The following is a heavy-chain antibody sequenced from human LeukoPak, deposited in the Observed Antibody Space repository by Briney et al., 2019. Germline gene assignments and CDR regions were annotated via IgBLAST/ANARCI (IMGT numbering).Heavy chain of an antibody. Sequence: GESLKISCKASGYSFTDSWIGWVRQMPGKGLEWMAIIYPSDSDIKYSPSFQGQVSISADKSISTTFLQWSGLKASDTAMYFCAIFSQSPCTGTNCYHYFDYWGQGTLVTVSS. J-gene: IGHJ4*02. V-gene: IGHV5-51*01. CDR1: GYSFTDSW. CDR2: IYPSDSDI. CDR3: AIFSQSPCTGTNCYHYFDY. D-gene: IGHD2-2*01.